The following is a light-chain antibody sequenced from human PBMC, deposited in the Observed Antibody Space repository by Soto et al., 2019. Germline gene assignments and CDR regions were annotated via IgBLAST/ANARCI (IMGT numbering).Light chain of an antibody. J-gene: IGKJ4*01. Sequence: DIQMTQSPSSLSASVGDRVTITCRASQSISSYLNWYQQKPGKAPKLLIYAASSLQSGVPSRFSGSGSGTDFTLPISSLQPEDFATYYCQRSYSTPLTFGGGTKVEIK. CDR3: QRSYSTPLT. CDR2: AAS. V-gene: IGKV1-39*01. CDR1: QSISSY.